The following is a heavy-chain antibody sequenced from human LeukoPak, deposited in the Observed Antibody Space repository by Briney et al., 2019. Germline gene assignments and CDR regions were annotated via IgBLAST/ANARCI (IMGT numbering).Heavy chain of an antibody. Sequence: PSETLSLTCAVYGGSFSGYYWSWIRQPPGKGLEWIGEINHSGSTNYNPSLESRVTISVDTSKNQFSLKLSSVTAADTAVYYCARGIMITFGGVIGDYYYYYMDVWGKGTTVTVSS. V-gene: IGHV4-34*01. CDR1: GGSFSGYY. D-gene: IGHD3-16*02. J-gene: IGHJ6*03. CDR2: INHSGST. CDR3: ARGIMITFGGVIGDYYYYYMDV.